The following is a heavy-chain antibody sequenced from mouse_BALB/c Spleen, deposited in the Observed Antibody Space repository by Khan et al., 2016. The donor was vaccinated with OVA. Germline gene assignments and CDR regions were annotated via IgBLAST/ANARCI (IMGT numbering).Heavy chain of an antibody. J-gene: IGHJ3*01. CDR1: GFSLTNYS. V-gene: IGHV2-2*02. D-gene: IGHD2-4*01. CDR3: ARRGYDYGRGALFAY. CDR2: IWSAGSK. Sequence: VQLQESGPGLVQPSQSLSITCTVSGFSLTNYSVHWVRQSPGKGLEWLGVIWSAGSKDYNAAFISRLTIRKDNSSVQVFFKMDDLQPNDTARYYCARRGYDYGRGALFAYWGQGTLVTVSA.